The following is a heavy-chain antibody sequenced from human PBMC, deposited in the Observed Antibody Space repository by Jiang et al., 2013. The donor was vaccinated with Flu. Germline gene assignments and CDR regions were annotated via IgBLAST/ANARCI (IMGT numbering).Heavy chain of an antibody. Sequence: AISGDSVSSNTAAWHWIRQSPSRGLEWLGRTYYRSKWYNDYAVSVKSRITINPDTSKNQFSLQLNSVTPEDTAVYYCAREAPYSSSWYIDYWGQGTLVTVSS. CDR3: AREAPYSSSWYIDY. CDR1: GDSVSSNTAA. CDR2: TYYRSKWYN. J-gene: IGHJ4*02. D-gene: IGHD6-13*01. V-gene: IGHV6-1*01.